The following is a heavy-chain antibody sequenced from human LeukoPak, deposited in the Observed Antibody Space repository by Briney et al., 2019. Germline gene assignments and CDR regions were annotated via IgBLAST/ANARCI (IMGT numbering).Heavy chain of an antibody. CDR1: GFTFSSYS. V-gene: IGHV3-21*01. Sequence: GGSLRLSCAASGFTFSSYSVTWVRQAPGKGLEWVSSITSGGDDIYYSDSVKGRFTISRDSAKNSLFLQMNNLRAEDTAVYYCATKQWLNSWGQGTRVIVSS. CDR2: ITSGGDDI. J-gene: IGHJ4*02. CDR3: ATKQWLNS. D-gene: IGHD6-19*01.